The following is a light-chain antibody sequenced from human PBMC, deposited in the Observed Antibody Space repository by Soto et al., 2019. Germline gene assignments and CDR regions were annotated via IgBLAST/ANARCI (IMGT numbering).Light chain of an antibody. Sequence: EIVLTQSPGTLSLSPGERATLSCRASQSVSSSSLAWYQQKPGQAPRLLIYGASSRATGIPDRFSGSGSGTDFTLTISRLDPEDFAVFYCQQYGSSPYTFGQGTKREIK. CDR3: QQYGSSPYT. V-gene: IGKV3-20*01. CDR2: GAS. J-gene: IGKJ2*01. CDR1: QSVSSSS.